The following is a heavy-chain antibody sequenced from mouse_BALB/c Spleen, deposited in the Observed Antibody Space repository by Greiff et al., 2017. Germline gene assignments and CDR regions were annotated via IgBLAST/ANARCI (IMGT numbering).Heavy chain of an antibody. CDR3: TREAGYAMDY. CDR2: IRLKSNNYAT. D-gene: IGHD3-2*02. CDR1: GFTFSNYW. V-gene: IGHV6-6*02. J-gene: IGHJ4*01. Sequence: EVQGVESGGGLVQPGGSMKLSCVASGFTFSNYWMNWVRQSPEKGLEWVAEIRLKSNNYATHYAESVKGRFTISRDDSKSSVYLQMNNLRAEDTGIYYCTREAGYAMDYWGQGTSVTVSS.